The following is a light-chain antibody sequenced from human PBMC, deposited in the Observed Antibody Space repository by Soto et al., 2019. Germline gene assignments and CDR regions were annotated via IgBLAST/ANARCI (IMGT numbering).Light chain of an antibody. CDR3: QQYYSTPRT. CDR2: WAS. V-gene: IGKV4-1*01. J-gene: IGKJ1*01. CDR1: QSVLYSSNNKNY. Sequence: DIVMTQSPDSLAVSLGERATINCKSSQSVLYSSNNKNYLAWYQQKPGQPPKLLIYWASTRASGVPDRFSGSGSGTDFTLNIRSLQAEDVAVYYGQQYYSTPRTFGQGTKVEIK.